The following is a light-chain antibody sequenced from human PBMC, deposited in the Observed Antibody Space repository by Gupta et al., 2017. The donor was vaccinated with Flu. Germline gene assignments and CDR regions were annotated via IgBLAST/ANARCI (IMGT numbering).Light chain of an antibody. CDR2: GKN. Sequence: SSELTQAPAVLGALGAAARVISQGDSLRSYYASWSQQKPGQAPVLVIYGKNNRPSGIPDRFSGSSSGNTASLTITGAQAEDEADYYCNSRDSSGNHPVVFGGGTKLTVL. V-gene: IGLV3-19*01. CDR1: SLRSYY. J-gene: IGLJ2*01. CDR3: NSRDSSGNHPVV.